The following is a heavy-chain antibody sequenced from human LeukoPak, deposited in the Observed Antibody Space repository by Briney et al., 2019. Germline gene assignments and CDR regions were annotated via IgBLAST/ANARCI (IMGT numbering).Heavy chain of an antibody. D-gene: IGHD5-24*01. J-gene: IGHJ4*02. CDR2: IRGAATT. CDR3: AKERDGHKDGLAH. Sequence: GGSLRLSCAASGFNFNAYTMHWVRQAPGTGLQLVSFIRGAATTNYADSVKGRFTVSSDNSKNSLYLQMNSLRPEDSGLYYCAKERDGHKDGLAHWGRGTLVTVSS. CDR1: GFNFNAYT. V-gene: IGHV3-43*01.